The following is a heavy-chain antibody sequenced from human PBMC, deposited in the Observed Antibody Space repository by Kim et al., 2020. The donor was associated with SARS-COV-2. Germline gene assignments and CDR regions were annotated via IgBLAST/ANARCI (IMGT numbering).Heavy chain of an antibody. D-gene: IGHD2-2*02. Sequence: SETLSLTCTVSGGSISSSSYYWGWIRQPPGKGLEWIGSIYYSGSTYYNPSLKSRVTISVDTSKNQFSLKLSSVTAADTAVYYCARVETYCSSTSCYTRANAFDIWGQGTMDTVSS. CDR3: ARVETYCSSTSCYTRANAFDI. V-gene: IGHV4-39*07. CDR1: GGSISSSSYY. CDR2: IYYSGST. J-gene: IGHJ3*02.